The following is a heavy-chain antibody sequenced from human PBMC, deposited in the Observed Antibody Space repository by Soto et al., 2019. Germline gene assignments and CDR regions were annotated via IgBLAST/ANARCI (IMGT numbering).Heavy chain of an antibody. CDR1: GYSIRSGYY. V-gene: IGHV4-38-2*01. Sequence: SGTLSLTCAVSGYSIRSGYYWGRVRQPPGEGLEWVGSIYHSGGTYYNPSLKSRVTISVDTSKNQLSLKLSSVTAADTAVEDGARWGSSGSYSDHWGQGTLVTVSS. CDR2: IYHSGGT. CDR3: ARWGSSGSYSDH. J-gene: IGHJ4*02. D-gene: IGHD1-26*01.